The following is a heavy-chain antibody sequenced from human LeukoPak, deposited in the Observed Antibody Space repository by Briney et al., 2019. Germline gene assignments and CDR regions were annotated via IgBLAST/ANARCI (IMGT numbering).Heavy chain of an antibody. Sequence: ASVKVSCKASGYTFTSYGISWVRQAPGQGLEWMGWISAYNGNTNYAQKLQGRVTMTTDTSTSTAYMELRSLRSDDTAVYYCARVGVGAHRWWDWFDPWGQGTLVTVSS. V-gene: IGHV1-18*01. D-gene: IGHD1-26*01. J-gene: IGHJ5*02. CDR3: ARVGVGAHRWWDWFDP. CDR2: ISAYNGNT. CDR1: GYTFTSYG.